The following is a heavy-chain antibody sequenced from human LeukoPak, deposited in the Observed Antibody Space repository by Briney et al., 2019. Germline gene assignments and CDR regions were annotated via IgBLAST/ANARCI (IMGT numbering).Heavy chain of an antibody. J-gene: IGHJ4*02. CDR3: ARPRGDLWSGYDY. V-gene: IGHV4-39*01. CDR2: TYYSGST. Sequence: PSETLSLTCSVSGGSISRSSYYWTWIRQSPGRGLEWIGNTYYSGSTLYNPSLKSRVTISVDTSKNQFSLRLTSVTAADTAVYYCARPRGDLWSGYDYWGQGTLVTVSS. D-gene: IGHD3-3*01. CDR1: GGSISRSSYY.